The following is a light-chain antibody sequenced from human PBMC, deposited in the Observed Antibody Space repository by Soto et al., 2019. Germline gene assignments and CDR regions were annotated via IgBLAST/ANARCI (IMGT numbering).Light chain of an antibody. Sequence: IVLTQSPGTLSLSPGERATLSCRASQSVSSIYLAWYQQKPGQAPRLLIYRASSRATGIPDRFSGSGSGTDFTLTISRLEPEDFAVYYFQQYGGSPPYTFGQGTKLEIK. J-gene: IGKJ2*01. CDR3: QQYGGSPPYT. CDR2: RAS. CDR1: QSVSSIY. V-gene: IGKV3-20*01.